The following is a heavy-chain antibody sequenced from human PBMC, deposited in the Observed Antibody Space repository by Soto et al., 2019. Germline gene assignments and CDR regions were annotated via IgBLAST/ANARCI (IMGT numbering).Heavy chain of an antibody. Sequence: QVQLQESGPGLVKPTQTLSLTCTVSGGSISSGGSYWNWIRQQPGKGLEWIGYIFHRGSTNYNPSLKGGLTISIGTCKSRCSLELGSVTAADTAVYYCAKARWPAVGGPYLDSWGQGTLVTVSS. CDR2: IFHRGST. D-gene: IGHD2-2*01. V-gene: IGHV4-31*03. CDR3: AKARWPAVGGPYLDS. J-gene: IGHJ4*02. CDR1: GGSISSGGSY.